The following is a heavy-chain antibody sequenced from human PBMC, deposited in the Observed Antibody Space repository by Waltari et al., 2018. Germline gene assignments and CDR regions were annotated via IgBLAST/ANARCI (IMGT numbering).Heavy chain of an antibody. Sequence: QVQLQQWGAGLLKPSETLSLTCTVSGGSISSYYWSWIRQPPGKGLEWIGYIYYSGSTNYNPSLKSRVTISVDTSKNQFSLKLSSVTAADTAVYYCARTHSTSCYACAFDIWGQGTMVTVSS. V-gene: IGHV4-59*01. CDR2: IYYSGST. CDR1: GGSISSYY. J-gene: IGHJ3*02. D-gene: IGHD2-2*01. CDR3: ARTHSTSCYACAFDI.